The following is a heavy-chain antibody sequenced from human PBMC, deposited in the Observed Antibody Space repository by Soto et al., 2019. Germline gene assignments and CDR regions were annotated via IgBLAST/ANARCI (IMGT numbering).Heavy chain of an antibody. D-gene: IGHD3-3*01. CDR1: GGSISSSNW. Sequence: SETLSLTCAVSGGSISSSNWWSWVRQPPGKGLEWIGEIYHSGSTNYNPSLKSRVTISVDKSKNQFSLKLSSVTAADTAVYYCARQDDFWSGSNWFDPWGQGTLVTVSS. J-gene: IGHJ5*02. V-gene: IGHV4-4*02. CDR2: IYHSGST. CDR3: ARQDDFWSGSNWFDP.